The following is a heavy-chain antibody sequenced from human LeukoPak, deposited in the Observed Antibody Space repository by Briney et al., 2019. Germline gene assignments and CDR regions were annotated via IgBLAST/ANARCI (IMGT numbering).Heavy chain of an antibody. CDR1: GGSVSSRFYY. CDR3: ASAATFSVDY. CDR2: LYYSGST. J-gene: IGHJ4*02. Sequence: SETLSLTCTVSGGSVSSRFYYWGWIRQPPGKGLEWIGSLYYSGSTHYNPSLKSRVTMSVDTSKNQFSLNLSSVTAADTAVFFCASAATFSVDYWGQGTLVTVSS. V-gene: IGHV4-39*01. D-gene: IGHD2-15*01.